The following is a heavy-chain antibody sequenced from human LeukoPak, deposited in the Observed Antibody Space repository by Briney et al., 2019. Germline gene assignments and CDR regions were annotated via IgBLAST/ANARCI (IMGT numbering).Heavy chain of an antibody. CDR1: GFTFSTSW. D-gene: IGHD3-3*01. CDR2: INRDGSRT. V-gene: IGHV3-74*01. J-gene: IGHJ4*02. Sequence: GGSLRLSCAASGFTFSTSWMHWVRQAPGKGLVWVSHINRDGSRTTYADSVKGRFTISRDNAKNSLYLQMNSLRAEDTAVYYCARDGGAPYWGQGTLVTVSS. CDR3: ARDGGAPY.